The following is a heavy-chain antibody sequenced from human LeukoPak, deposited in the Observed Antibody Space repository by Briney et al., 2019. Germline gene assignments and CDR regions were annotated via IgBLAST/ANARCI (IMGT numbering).Heavy chain of an antibody. CDR1: GGSISSYY. CDR2: IYYSGST. CDR3: ASNRVLSFGEFLHAFDD. Sequence: SETLSLTCTVSGGSISSYYWSWIRQSPGKGLEWIGYIYYSGSTNYNPSLKSRVTISVDTSKNQFSLKLSSVTAADTAIYYCASNRVLSFGEFLHAFDDWGQGTLVTVSS. J-gene: IGHJ4*02. D-gene: IGHD3-10*01. V-gene: IGHV4-59*01.